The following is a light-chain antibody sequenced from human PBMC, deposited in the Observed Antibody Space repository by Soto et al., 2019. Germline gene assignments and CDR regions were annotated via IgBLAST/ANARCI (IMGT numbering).Light chain of an antibody. J-gene: IGKJ3*01. CDR3: QQYGSSPLT. V-gene: IGKV3-20*01. CDR1: QSVSSSY. CDR2: GAS. Sequence: EIVLTQSPGTLSLSPGERATLSCRASQSVSSSYLAWYQQKPGQAPRLLIYGASSRATGIPDRFSGSGSGTDFTLTIRRLEREDFAVYYCQQYGSSPLTFGPGTKVDIK.